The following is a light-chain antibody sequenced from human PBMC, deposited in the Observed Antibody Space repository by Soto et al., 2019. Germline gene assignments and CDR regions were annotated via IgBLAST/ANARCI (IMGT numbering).Light chain of an antibody. V-gene: IGLV2-14*01. CDR3: SSYTSSSTLV. Sequence: QSVLTQPASVSGSPGQSITISCTGTSSDVGGYNYVSWYQQHPGKAPKLMIYEVTYRPSGVSNRFFGSKSGNTASLKISGLQAEDEADYYCSSYTSSSTLVFGGGTKLTVL. CDR1: SSDVGGYNY. J-gene: IGLJ2*01. CDR2: EVT.